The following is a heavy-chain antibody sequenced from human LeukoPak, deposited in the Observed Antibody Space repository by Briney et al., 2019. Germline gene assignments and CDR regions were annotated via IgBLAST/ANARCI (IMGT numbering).Heavy chain of an antibody. CDR1: GGSISSGGTY. V-gene: IGHV4-31*03. CDR3: ARAAGRLFDY. J-gene: IGHJ4*02. Sequence: SETLSLTCTVSGGSISSGGTYWSWIRQHPGKGLEWIGYIYYSGSTYYNPSLKSRVTISVDTSKNQFSLKLSSVTAADTAVYYCARAAGRLFDYWGQGTLVTVSS. CDR2: IYYSGST.